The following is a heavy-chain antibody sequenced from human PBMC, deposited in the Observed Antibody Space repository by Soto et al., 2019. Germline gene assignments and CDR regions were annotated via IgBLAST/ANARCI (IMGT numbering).Heavy chain of an antibody. D-gene: IGHD3-10*01. J-gene: IGHJ5*02. CDR1: GFTFRSYY. Sequence: GGSLRLSCAASGFTFRSYYMAWVRQAPGKGLEWISSIQNIGGTTYYADSVKGRFRISRDNSKDILNLQMNSLRAEDTAVYYCAKLLSLGDPGFFVDTWGQGTLVTSPQ. V-gene: IGHV3-23*05. CDR2: IQNIGGTT. CDR3: AKLLSLGDPGFFVDT.